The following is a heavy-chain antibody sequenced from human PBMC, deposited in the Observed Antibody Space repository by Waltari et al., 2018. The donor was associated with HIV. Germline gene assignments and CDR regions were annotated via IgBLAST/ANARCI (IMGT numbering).Heavy chain of an antibody. CDR1: GQPVRNYD. D-gene: IGHD3-3*01. CDR2: MNPDSGST. Sequence: QVRLVQSGAEVRRRGASVKVFCKAYGQPVRNYDVNWVRRPTGHGLEWMGWMNPDSGSTGYALKFQGRVNMTYDTYIRTAYMELTNLTSDDTAMYYCTMSLRGALFGDFWGQGSLLTVSS. J-gene: IGHJ4*02. CDR3: TMSLRGALFGDF. V-gene: IGHV1-8*01.